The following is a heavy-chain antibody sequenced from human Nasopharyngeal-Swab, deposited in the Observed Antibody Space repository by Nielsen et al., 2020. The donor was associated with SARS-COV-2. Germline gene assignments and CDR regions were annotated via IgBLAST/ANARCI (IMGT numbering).Heavy chain of an antibody. Sequence: WSRQPPGKGLEWIEEISHSGSTNYNPSRKSRVTISVDTSKNQFSLKLSSVPAADTAVYYCARGLSSGPFDYWGQGTLVTVSS. CDR2: ISHSGST. V-gene: IGHV4-34*01. D-gene: IGHD6-19*01. CDR3: ARGLSSGPFDY. J-gene: IGHJ4*02.